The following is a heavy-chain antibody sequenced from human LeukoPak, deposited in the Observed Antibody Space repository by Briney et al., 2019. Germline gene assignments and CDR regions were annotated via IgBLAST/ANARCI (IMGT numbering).Heavy chain of an antibody. V-gene: IGHV4-31*03. CDR3: ARGGRYAYYDFWSGYTNWFDP. Sequence: SQTLSLTCTVSGGSISSGGYYWSWIRQHPGKGLEWIGYIYYSGSTYYNPSLKSRVTISVVTSKNQFSLKLSSVTAADTAVYYCARGGRYAYYDFWSGYTNWFDPWGQGTLVTVSS. D-gene: IGHD3-3*01. CDR1: GGSISSGGYY. J-gene: IGHJ5*02. CDR2: IYYSGST.